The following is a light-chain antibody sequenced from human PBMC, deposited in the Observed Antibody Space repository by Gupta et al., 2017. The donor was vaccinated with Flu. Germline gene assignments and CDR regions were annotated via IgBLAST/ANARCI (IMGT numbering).Light chain of an antibody. CDR1: QNINTW. Sequence: DVQLTQSPSTLSASVGDRVTITCRASQNINTWVAWYQQRPGKAPRPLMYKASILETGVPSSFSGSGSGTEFTLTISSLQPDDFATYYCQQYNTYSFTFGPGTKVDIK. J-gene: IGKJ3*01. V-gene: IGKV1-5*03. CDR2: KAS. CDR3: QQYNTYSFT.